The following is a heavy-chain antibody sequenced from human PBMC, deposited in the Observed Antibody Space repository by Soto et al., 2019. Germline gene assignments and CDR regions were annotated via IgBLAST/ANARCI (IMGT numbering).Heavy chain of an antibody. CDR3: ERRKNSGRYYSVGYRFGP. D-gene: IGHD3-10*01. Sequence: GESLKISCKGSGYSFTSYWIGWVRQVPGKGLEWMGIIYPGDSDTRYSPSFQGQVTISADKSISTAYLQWSSLKASDTAMYYCERRKNSGRYYSVGYRFGPWGQGTLVTVSS. CDR1: GYSFTSYW. CDR2: IYPGDSDT. J-gene: IGHJ5*02. V-gene: IGHV5-51*01.